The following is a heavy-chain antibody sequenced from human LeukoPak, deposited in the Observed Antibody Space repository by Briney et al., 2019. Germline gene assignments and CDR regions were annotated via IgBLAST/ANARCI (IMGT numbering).Heavy chain of an antibody. CDR3: ARYCTSTTCILRGFDY. CDR1: GYSFTSGHY. Sequence: SETLSLTCSVSGYSFTSGHYWGWIRQPPGKGLEWVANIYHTGSAHYNPSLKSRVTISVDTSKNQFSLKLSSVTAADTAVYYCARYCTSTTCILRGFDYWGQGTLVTVSS. D-gene: IGHD2-2*01. V-gene: IGHV4-38-2*01. J-gene: IGHJ4*02. CDR2: IYHTGSA.